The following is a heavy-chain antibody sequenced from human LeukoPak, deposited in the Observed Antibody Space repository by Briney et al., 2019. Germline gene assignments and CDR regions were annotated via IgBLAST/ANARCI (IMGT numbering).Heavy chain of an antibody. CDR3: AREGSTTARPFVLIDS. J-gene: IGHJ4*02. Sequence: KPSETLSLTCTVSGGSITSYYWSWIRQPAGKGLEWIGRIYATGSTDYNPSLENRVMMSVDASKNQFSLKLSSMTAADTAVYYCAREGSTTARPFVLIDSWGQGTLVTVSS. CDR2: IYATGST. D-gene: IGHD6-6*01. V-gene: IGHV4-4*07. CDR1: GGSITSYY.